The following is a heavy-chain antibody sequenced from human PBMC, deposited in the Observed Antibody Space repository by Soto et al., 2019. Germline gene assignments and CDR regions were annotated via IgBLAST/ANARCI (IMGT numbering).Heavy chain of an antibody. D-gene: IGHD2-15*01. J-gene: IGHJ4*02. Sequence: KASETLSLTCTVSGDSISSYHWSWIRQPPGKGLEWIGYIYYSGSTNYNPSLKSRVTISVDTSKNQFSLKLSSVTAADTAVYYCARARGRYCSGGSCSSRLPTLDYWGQGTLVTVSS. CDR1: GDSISSYH. CDR3: ARARGRYCSGGSCSSRLPTLDY. CDR2: IYYSGST. V-gene: IGHV4-59*01.